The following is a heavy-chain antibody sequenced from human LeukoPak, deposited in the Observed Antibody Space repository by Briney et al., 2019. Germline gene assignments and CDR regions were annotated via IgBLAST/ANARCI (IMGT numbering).Heavy chain of an antibody. V-gene: IGHV4-4*02. J-gene: IGHJ4*02. CDR1: GDSISSGHW. Sequence: SETLSLTCAVSGDSISSGHWWSWVRQPPGKGLEWIGEIKHGGSTNYNPSLKSRVTISVDTSKNQFSLKLSSVTAADTAVYYCASEIAHYYGSGSSNYFDYWGQGTLVTVSS. D-gene: IGHD3-10*01. CDR3: ASEIAHYYGSGSSNYFDY. CDR2: IKHGGST.